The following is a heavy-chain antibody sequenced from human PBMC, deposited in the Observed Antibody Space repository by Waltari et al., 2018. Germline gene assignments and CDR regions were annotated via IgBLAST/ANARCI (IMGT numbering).Heavy chain of an antibody. CDR1: GFSLDTSGVG. V-gene: IGHV2-5*02. D-gene: IGHD3-3*01. J-gene: IGHJ5*02. CDR2: IYWDDDE. CDR3: VFSRITIFGFIYQDRNNWFER. Sequence: QITLKESGPTLVKPTQTLTLTCTFHGFSLDTSGVGVGWIRQPPGKALEWLALIYWDDDERYSPSLKSRLTITKDTSKNQVVLTMTNMDPVDTATYYCVFSRITIFGFIYQDRNNWFERWGQGTLVTVSS.